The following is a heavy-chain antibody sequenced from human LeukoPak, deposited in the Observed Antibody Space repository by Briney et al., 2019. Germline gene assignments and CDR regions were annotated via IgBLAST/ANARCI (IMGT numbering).Heavy chain of an antibody. V-gene: IGHV3-23*01. Sequence: GGSLRLSCAASGFTFTSYAMSWVRQAPGKGLEWVSGISGSGGRTFYADSVKGRFTISRDNSKNTLYLQMSSLRSDDTAVYYCARDPDPPAWYSSSWYYYYYGMDVWGQGTTVTVSS. CDR2: ISGSGGRT. D-gene: IGHD6-13*01. CDR3: ARDPDPPAWYSSSWYYYYYGMDV. CDR1: GFTFTSYA. J-gene: IGHJ6*02.